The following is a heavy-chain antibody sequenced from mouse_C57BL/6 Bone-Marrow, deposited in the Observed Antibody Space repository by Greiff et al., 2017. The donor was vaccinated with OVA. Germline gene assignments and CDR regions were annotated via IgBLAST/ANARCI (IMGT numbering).Heavy chain of an antibody. J-gene: IGHJ2*01. CDR1: GYTFTSYW. Sequence: QVQLQQPGAELVKPGASVKLSCKASGYTFTSYWMHWVKQRPGQGLEWIGMIHPNSGSNNYNEKFKSKATLTVDKSSSTAYMQLISLTSEDSAVYYCARGGFYYYGSTLYYFDYWGQGTTLTVSS. CDR3: ARGGFYYYGSTLYYFDY. CDR2: IHPNSGSN. D-gene: IGHD1-1*01. V-gene: IGHV1-64*01.